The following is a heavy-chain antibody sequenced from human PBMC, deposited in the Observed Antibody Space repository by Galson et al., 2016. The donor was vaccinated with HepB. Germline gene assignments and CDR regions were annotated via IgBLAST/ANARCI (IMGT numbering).Heavy chain of an antibody. V-gene: IGHV6-1*01. D-gene: IGHD1/OR15-1a*01. CDR1: GDSVSSNSAA. Sequence: AISGDSVSSNSAAWNWIRQSPSRGLEWLGRTYYRSKWYNDYAVSVKSRIIVNPDTSKNQFSLQLNSVHPEDTAVYYCVEQRNGAPYGMDVWGQRTTVTVSS. CDR2: TYYRSKWYN. CDR3: VEQRNGAPYGMDV. J-gene: IGHJ6*02.